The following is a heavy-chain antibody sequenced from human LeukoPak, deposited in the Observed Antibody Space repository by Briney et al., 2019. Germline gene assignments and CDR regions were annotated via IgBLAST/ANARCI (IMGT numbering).Heavy chain of an antibody. CDR3: AKDSGYGFDY. CDR2: IRGDGGTT. Sequence: GGSLRLSCAASGFTLDDYAMHWVRQAPGKGLEWVSLIRGDGGTTYYADSVKGRFPISRDNSKISLYLQMNSLRTEDTALYYCAKDSGYGFDYWGQGTLVTVSS. D-gene: IGHD5-12*01. J-gene: IGHJ4*02. V-gene: IGHV3-43*02. CDR1: GFTLDDYA.